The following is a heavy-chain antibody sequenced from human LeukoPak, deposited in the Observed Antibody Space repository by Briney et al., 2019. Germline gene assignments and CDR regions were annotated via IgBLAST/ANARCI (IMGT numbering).Heavy chain of an antibody. Sequence: GGSLRLSCTTSGFTFGDLAMSWVRQAPGGGLEWVGFIRTKSNGGTADYGASVKGRFAISRDDSRNTTYLQMNSLKTEDTAVYYCVRDKSVGWCGESDYWGQGTLVTVSS. V-gene: IGHV3-49*04. CDR1: GFTFGDLA. CDR3: VRDKSVGWCGESDY. D-gene: IGHD4/OR15-4a*01. J-gene: IGHJ4*02. CDR2: IRTKSNGGTA.